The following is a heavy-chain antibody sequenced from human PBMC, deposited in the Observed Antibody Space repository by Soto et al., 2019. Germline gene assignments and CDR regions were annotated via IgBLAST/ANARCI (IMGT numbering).Heavy chain of an antibody. J-gene: IGHJ3*02. Sequence: EVQLLESGGGLVQPGGSLRLSCAASGFTFSSYAMSWVRQALGKGLEWVSTISGGGDGAYYADSVKGHFTISRDNSKTTLYLQMNSLRAEDTAIYYCAKKGLGSLKTYCSGSGCHYAFDIWGQGTMVTVSS. D-gene: IGHD2-15*01. V-gene: IGHV3-23*01. CDR3: AKKGLGSLKTYCSGSGCHYAFDI. CDR1: GFTFSSYA. CDR2: ISGGGDGA.